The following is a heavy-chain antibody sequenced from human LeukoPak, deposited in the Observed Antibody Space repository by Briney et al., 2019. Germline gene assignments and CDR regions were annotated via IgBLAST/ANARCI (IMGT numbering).Heavy chain of an antibody. CDR2: FDPEDGET. Sequence: ASVKVSCKVSGYTLNELSMHWVRQAPGNGLEWMGGFDPEDGETIYAQKFQGRVTMTEDTSTDTAYMELSSLRSEDTAVYYCATGAGAVGVFDYWGQGTLVTVSS. CDR1: GYTLNELS. CDR3: ATGAGAVGVFDY. V-gene: IGHV1-24*01. J-gene: IGHJ4*02. D-gene: IGHD2-8*01.